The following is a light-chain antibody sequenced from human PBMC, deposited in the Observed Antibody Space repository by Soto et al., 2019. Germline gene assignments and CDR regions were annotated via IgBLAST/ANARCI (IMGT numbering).Light chain of an antibody. CDR3: SSYRSSSTLYV. CDR2: DVS. J-gene: IGLJ1*01. V-gene: IGLV2-14*01. Sequence: QSALTQPASVSGSPGQSITISCTGTSSDVGGYKYVSWYQQHPGKAPKLIIYDVSNRPSGVSNRFSGSKSGNTASLNISGLQAEDEADYYCSSYRSSSTLYVVGTGTKVTVL. CDR1: SSDVGGYKY.